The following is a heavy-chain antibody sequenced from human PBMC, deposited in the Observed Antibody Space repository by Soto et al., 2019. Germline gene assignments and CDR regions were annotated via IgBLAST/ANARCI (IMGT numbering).Heavy chain of an antibody. J-gene: IGHJ4*02. CDR3: SSFMVGATPY. CDR1: GFTFSCSA. Sequence: GGSLRLSCAASGFTFSCSAMHWVRQSAGKGLEWVGRIRNKANTYATAYAASVKGRFTISRDDSKNTAYLQMNSLKTEDTAVYYCSSFMVGATPYWGQGTLVTVS. D-gene: IGHD1-26*01. V-gene: IGHV3-73*01. CDR2: IRNKANTYAT.